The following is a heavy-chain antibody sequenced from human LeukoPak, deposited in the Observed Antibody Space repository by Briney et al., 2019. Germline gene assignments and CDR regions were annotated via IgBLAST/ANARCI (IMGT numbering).Heavy chain of an antibody. CDR3: ARGPSITGTIRRFDY. J-gene: IGHJ4*02. Sequence: SETLFLTCTVSGGSISSSSYYWGWIRQPPGKGLEWIGSIYYSGSTYYNPSLKSRVTISVDTSKNQFSLKLSSVTAADTAVYYCARGPSITGTIRRFDYWGQGTLVTVSS. CDR2: IYYSGST. V-gene: IGHV4-39*07. D-gene: IGHD1-7*01. CDR1: GGSISSSSYY.